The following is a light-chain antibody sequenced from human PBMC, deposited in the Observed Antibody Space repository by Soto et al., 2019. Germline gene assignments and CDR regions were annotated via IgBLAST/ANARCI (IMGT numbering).Light chain of an antibody. J-gene: IGKJ5*01. Sequence: DIQMTQSPSSLSASVGDRFTITCRASQSISSYLNWYQQKPGTAPNLLICDASNLETGVPSRFSGSGSGTDFSFSISSLQPEDIATYYCQQYENLVTFGQGTRLEIK. CDR2: DAS. V-gene: IGKV1-33*01. CDR1: QSISSY. CDR3: QQYENLVT.